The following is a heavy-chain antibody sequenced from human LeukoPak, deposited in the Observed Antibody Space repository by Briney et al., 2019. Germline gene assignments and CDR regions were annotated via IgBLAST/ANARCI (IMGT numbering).Heavy chain of an antibody. CDR2: ISWNSGSI. V-gene: IGHV3-9*01. D-gene: IGHD6-13*01. Sequence: GGSLRLSCAASGFTFDDYAMHWVRQAPGKGLEWVSGISWNSGSIGYADSVKGRFTISRDNAKNSLYLQMNSLRAEDTALYYCAKASSWYYFDYWGQGTLVTVSS. CDR1: GFTFDDYA. J-gene: IGHJ4*02. CDR3: AKASSWYYFDY.